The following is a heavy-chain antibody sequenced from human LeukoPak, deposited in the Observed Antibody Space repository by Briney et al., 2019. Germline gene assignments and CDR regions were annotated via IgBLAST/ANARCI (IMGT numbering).Heavy chain of an antibody. Sequence: SETLSLTCIVSGYSISSGYYWGWIRQPPGKGLEWIGNLYHSGSTYYNPSLRSRATISGDTSKNQFSLSLSSVTAADTAVYYCARECSSTTCYTRSFDPWGQGTLVTVSS. J-gene: IGHJ5*02. D-gene: IGHD2-2*02. V-gene: IGHV4-38-2*02. CDR2: LYHSGST. CDR3: ARECSSTTCYTRSFDP. CDR1: GYSISSGYY.